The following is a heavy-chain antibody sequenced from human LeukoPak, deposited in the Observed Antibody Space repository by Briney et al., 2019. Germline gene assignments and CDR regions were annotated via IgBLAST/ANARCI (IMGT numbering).Heavy chain of an antibody. J-gene: IGHJ3*02. CDR3: ARDGYDSSGWLSDAFDI. D-gene: IGHD3-22*01. V-gene: IGHV4-34*01. Sequence: SETLSLTCAVYGGSFSGYYWSWIRQPPGKGLEWIGEINHSGSTNYNPSLKSRVTISVDTSKNQFSLKLSSVTAADTAVYYCARDGYDSSGWLSDAFDIWGQGTMVTVSS. CDR1: GGSFSGYY. CDR2: INHSGST.